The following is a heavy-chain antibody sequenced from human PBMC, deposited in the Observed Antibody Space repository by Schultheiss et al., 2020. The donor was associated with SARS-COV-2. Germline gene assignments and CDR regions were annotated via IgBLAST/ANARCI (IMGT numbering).Heavy chain of an antibody. Sequence: SETLSLTCTVSGGSISSGDYYWSWIRQPPGKGLEWIGYIYYSGSTYYNPSLKSRVTISVDTSKNQFSLKLSSVTAADTAVYYCARVGGGYCSGGSCYSDWFDPWGQGTLVTAPQ. D-gene: IGHD2-15*01. CDR1: GGSISSGDYY. CDR2: IYYSGST. CDR3: ARVGGGYCSGGSCYSDWFDP. V-gene: IGHV4-30-4*01. J-gene: IGHJ5*02.